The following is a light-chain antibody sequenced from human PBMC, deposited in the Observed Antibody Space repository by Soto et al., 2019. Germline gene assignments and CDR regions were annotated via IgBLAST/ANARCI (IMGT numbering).Light chain of an antibody. Sequence: QSALTQPASVSGSPGQSITISCTGTSSDVGTYEYVSWYQHHPGKAPKLMIYDVSNRPSGVSDRFSGSKSGNTASLTISELQAEDAADYYCSSYASNGDVLLAGGTKLTVL. J-gene: IGLJ2*01. V-gene: IGLV2-14*03. CDR3: SSYASNGDVL. CDR1: SSDVGTYEY. CDR2: DVS.